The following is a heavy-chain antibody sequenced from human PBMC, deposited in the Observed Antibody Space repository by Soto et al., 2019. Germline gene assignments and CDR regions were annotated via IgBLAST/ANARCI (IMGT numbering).Heavy chain of an antibody. CDR2: INHRGST. Sequence: QVQLQQWGAGLLKPSETLSLTCSVYGGSFSGNYWTWIRQPPGKGLEWIGEINHRGSTNYSPSLKRRVTISVDTSKNQFSLKLISVTAADTAVYYCARGVRVVPAAMIAGTNSTGYLDVWGRGTLVAVSS. D-gene: IGHD2-2*01. J-gene: IGHJ2*01. CDR3: ARGVRVVPAAMIAGTNSTGYLDV. V-gene: IGHV4-34*01. CDR1: GGSFSGNY.